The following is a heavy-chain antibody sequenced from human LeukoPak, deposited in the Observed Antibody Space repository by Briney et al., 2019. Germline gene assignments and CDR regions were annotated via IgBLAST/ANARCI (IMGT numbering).Heavy chain of an antibody. J-gene: IGHJ6*02. D-gene: IGHD2-8*01. CDR3: ARARPYCPDGVCLKYDYGMDV. CDR2: INPSGGST. Sequence: GASVKVSCKASGYTFTSYYMHWVRQAPGQGLEWMGIINPSGGSTSYAQKFQGRVTMTRDTSTSTVYMELSSLRSEDTAVYYCARARPYCPDGVCLKYDYGMDVWGQGTTVIVSS. CDR1: GYTFTSYY. V-gene: IGHV1-46*01.